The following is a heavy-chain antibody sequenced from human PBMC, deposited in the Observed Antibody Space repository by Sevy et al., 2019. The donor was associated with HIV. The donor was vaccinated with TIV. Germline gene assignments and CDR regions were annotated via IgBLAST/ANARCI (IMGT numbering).Heavy chain of an antibody. J-gene: IGHJ3*02. CDR3: ARGYDWNDVYAFDI. Sequence: ASVKVSCKASGYTFTGHYMHWVRQAPGQGLEWMGWINPNSGGTNYAQKFQGRVSMTRDTSINTAYMELSRLRSDDTAVYHCARGYDWNDVYAFDIWGQGTTVTVSS. CDR1: GYTFTGHY. V-gene: IGHV1-2*02. CDR2: INPNSGGT. D-gene: IGHD1-20*01.